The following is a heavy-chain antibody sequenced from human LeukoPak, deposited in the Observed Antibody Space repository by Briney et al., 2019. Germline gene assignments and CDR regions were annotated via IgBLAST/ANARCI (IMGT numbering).Heavy chain of an antibody. D-gene: IGHD3-22*01. Sequence: PGGSLRLSCAASGFTVSSNYVSWVRQAPGKGLEWVSVIYSGGSTYYADSVKGRFTISRDNSKNTLYLQMNSLRAEDTAVYYCARDMDYYDSSGWNAFDIWGQGTMVTVSS. V-gene: IGHV3-66*01. CDR2: IYSGGST. CDR3: ARDMDYYDSSGWNAFDI. J-gene: IGHJ3*02. CDR1: GFTVSSNY.